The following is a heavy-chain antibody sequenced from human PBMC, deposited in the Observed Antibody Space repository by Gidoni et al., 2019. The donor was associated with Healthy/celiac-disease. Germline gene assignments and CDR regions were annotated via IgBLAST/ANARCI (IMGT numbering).Heavy chain of an antibody. CDR3: ARGSGWTSFDP. V-gene: IGHV4-59*01. D-gene: IGHD6-19*01. J-gene: IGHJ5*02. CDR2: IYYSGST. CDR1: GGSISSYY. Sequence: QVQLQESGPGLVTPSETLSLTCTVPGGSISSYYWSWIRQPPGKGLEWIGYIYYSGSTNYNPSLKRRVTISVDTSKNQFSLKLSSVTAADTAVYYCARGSGWTSFDPWGQGTLVTVSS.